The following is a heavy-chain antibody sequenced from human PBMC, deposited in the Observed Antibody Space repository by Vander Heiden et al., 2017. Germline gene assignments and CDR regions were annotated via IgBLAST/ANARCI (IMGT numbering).Heavy chain of an antibody. CDR3: ARRLGDTAMVLAFDI. Sequence: EVQLVEPGGGLVKPGGSLRLPCAASGFTFSSYSMNWVRQAPGKGLEWVSSISSSSSYIYYADSVKGRFTISRDNAKNSLYLQMNSLRAEDTAVYYCARRLGDTAMVLAFDIWGQGTMVTVSS. D-gene: IGHD5-18*01. V-gene: IGHV3-21*01. CDR1: GFTFSSYS. J-gene: IGHJ3*02. CDR2: ISSSSSYI.